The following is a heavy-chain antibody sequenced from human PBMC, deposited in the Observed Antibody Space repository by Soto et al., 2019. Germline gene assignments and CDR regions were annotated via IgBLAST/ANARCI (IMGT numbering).Heavy chain of an antibody. CDR2: TYYRSKWYN. Sequence: QTRSEICATSWGGGACNSAAWNWIRQSPSRGLEWLGRTYYRSKWYNDYAVSVKSRITINPDTSKNQFSLQLNSVTPEDTAVYYCARGYDYVWGSPDAFDIWGQGTMVTVSS. D-gene: IGHD3-16*01. CDR1: WGGGACNSAA. CDR3: ARGYDYVWGSPDAFDI. J-gene: IGHJ3*02. V-gene: IGHV6-1*01.